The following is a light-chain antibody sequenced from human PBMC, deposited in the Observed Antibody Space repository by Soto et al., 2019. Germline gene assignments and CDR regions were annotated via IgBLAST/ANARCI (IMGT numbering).Light chain of an antibody. Sequence: IVLTQSPATLSLWPGETAILSCRASQTVSSYLSWYQHKPGQAPRLLIYDASKRAPGIPARFSGSGSGTDFTLTISSLEPEDFAVYYCQQRSTSITFGQGTRLXI. CDR2: DAS. J-gene: IGKJ5*01. CDR1: QTVSSY. V-gene: IGKV3-11*01. CDR3: QQRSTSIT.